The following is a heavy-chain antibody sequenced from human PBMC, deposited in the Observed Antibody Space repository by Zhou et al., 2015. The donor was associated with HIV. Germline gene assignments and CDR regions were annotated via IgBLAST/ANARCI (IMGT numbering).Heavy chain of an antibody. CDR3: ARGLLQLERFSDAFDI. Sequence: QVQLVQSGAEVKKPGSSVKVSCKASGGTFSSYAISWVRQAPGQGLEWMGGIIPIFGTANYAQKFQGRVTITADESTSTAYMELSSLRSEDTAVYYCARGLLQLERFSDAFDIWGQGTMVTVSS. D-gene: IGHD1-1*01. J-gene: IGHJ3*02. CDR2: IIPIFGTA. CDR1: GGTFSSYA. V-gene: IGHV1-69*01.